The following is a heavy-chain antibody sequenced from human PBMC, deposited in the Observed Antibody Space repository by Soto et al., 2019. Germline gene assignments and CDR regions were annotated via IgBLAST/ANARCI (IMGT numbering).Heavy chain of an antibody. CDR1: GGSISSYY. D-gene: IGHD6-19*01. V-gene: IGHV4-59*01. J-gene: IGHJ6*02. CDR3: ARDRISIGYKDYYYYYGMDV. CDR2: IYYSGST. Sequence: SETLSLTCTVSGGSISSYYWSWIRQPPGKGLEWIGYIYYSGSTNYNPSLKSRVTISVDTSKNQFSLKLSSVTAADTAVYYCARDRISIGYKDYYYYYGMDVCGQGTTVTVSS.